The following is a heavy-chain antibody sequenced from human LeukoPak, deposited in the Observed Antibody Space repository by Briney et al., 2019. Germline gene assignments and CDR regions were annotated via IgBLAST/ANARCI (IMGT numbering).Heavy chain of an antibody. V-gene: IGHV1-18*01. D-gene: IGHD3-22*01. Sequence: ASVKVSCKASGYTFTSYGISWVRQAPGQGLEWMGWISAYNGNTNYAQKLQGRVTMTTDTSTSTAYMELRSLRSDDTAVYYCARDVGCDSSGYPVPSMDVWGQGTTVTVSS. J-gene: IGHJ6*02. CDR2: ISAYNGNT. CDR3: ARDVGCDSSGYPVPSMDV. CDR1: GYTFTSYG.